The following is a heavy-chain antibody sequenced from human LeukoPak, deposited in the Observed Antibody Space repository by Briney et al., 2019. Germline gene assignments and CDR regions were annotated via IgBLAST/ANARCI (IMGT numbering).Heavy chain of an antibody. CDR3: ARDVAAAEWFDP. CDR1: GYTFTGYY. J-gene: IGHJ5*02. Sequence: ASVKVSCKASGYTFTGYYMHWVRQAPGQGLEWMGWINPNSGGTNYAQKFQGRVAMTRDTSISTAYMELSRLRSDDTAVYYCARDVAAAEWFDPWGQGTLVTVSS. D-gene: IGHD6-13*01. CDR2: INPNSGGT. V-gene: IGHV1-2*02.